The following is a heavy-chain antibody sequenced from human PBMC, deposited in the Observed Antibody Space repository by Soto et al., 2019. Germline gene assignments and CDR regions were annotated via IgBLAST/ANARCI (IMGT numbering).Heavy chain of an antibody. J-gene: IGHJ5*02. CDR2: IYYSGST. D-gene: IGHD3-22*01. Sequence: SETLSLTCTVSGGSISSSSYYWGWIRQPPGKGLEWIGSIYYSGSTYYNPSLKIRVTISVDTSKNQFSLKLSSVTAADTAVYYCARMGMIAVGNNWFDPWGQGTLVTVSS. V-gene: IGHV4-39*01. CDR1: GGSISSSSYY. CDR3: ARMGMIAVGNNWFDP.